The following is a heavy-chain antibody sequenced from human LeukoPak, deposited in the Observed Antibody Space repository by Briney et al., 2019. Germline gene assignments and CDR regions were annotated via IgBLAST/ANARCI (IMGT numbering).Heavy chain of an antibody. CDR1: GGSISSYY. J-gene: IGHJ6*02. V-gene: IGHV4-59*01. CDR2: IYYSGST. Sequence: SETLSLTCAVSGGSISSYYWSWIRQPRGKGLEWIGYIYYSGSTNYNPSLKSRVTISVDTSKNQFSLKLSSVTAADTAVYYCARTPYDFWSGYSNSHYYYGMDVWGQGTTVTVSS. D-gene: IGHD3-3*01. CDR3: ARTPYDFWSGYSNSHYYYGMDV.